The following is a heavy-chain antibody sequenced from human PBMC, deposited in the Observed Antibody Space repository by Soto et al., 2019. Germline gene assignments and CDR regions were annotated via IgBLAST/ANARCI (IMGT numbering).Heavy chain of an antibody. CDR2: ISGSGGST. D-gene: IGHD3-3*01. J-gene: IGHJ4*02. CDR1: GFTFSSYA. Sequence: GGSLRLSYAASGFTFSSYAMSWVRQAPGKGLEWVSAISGSGGSTYCADSVKGRFTISRDNSKNTLYLQMSSLRAEDTALYYCAKGWSDYFDSWGQGTLVTVSS. CDR3: AKGWSDYFDS. V-gene: IGHV3-23*01.